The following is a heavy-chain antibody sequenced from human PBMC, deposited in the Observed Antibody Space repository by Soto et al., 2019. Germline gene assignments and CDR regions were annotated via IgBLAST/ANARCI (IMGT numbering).Heavy chain of an antibody. Sequence: EGQLVESGGGFVQPGGSLRLSCEASGFSFSSYWMNWVRQAPGKGLEWVAIIKKDGSETKYVESVRGRFTISRDNAKNSLYLHMIDPRVDDTAVYYCAGGSGWLIDYWGRGTLVTVSS. J-gene: IGHJ4*02. CDR3: AGGSGWLIDY. CDR2: IKKDGSET. CDR1: GFSFSSYW. V-gene: IGHV3-7*03. D-gene: IGHD6-19*01.